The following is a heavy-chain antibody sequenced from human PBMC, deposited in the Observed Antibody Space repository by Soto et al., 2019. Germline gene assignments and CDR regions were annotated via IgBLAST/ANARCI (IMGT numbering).Heavy chain of an antibody. CDR3: ARGVECSGGSCYSGGSHNWFDP. CDR1: GGTFSSYA. D-gene: IGHD2-15*01. Sequence: QVQLVQSGAEVKKPGSSVKVSCKASGGTFSSYAISWVRQAPGQGLEWMGGIIPIFGTANYAQKFQGRVTITGADSTSTAYMELSSLRSEDTAVYYCARGVECSGGSCYSGGSHNWFDPWGQGTLVTVSS. J-gene: IGHJ5*02. V-gene: IGHV1-69*12. CDR2: IIPIFGTA.